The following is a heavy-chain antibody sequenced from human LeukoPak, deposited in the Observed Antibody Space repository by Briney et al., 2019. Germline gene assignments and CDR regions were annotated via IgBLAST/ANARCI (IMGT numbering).Heavy chain of an antibody. D-gene: IGHD2-15*01. J-gene: IGHJ6*04. Sequence: SETLSLTCAVYGGSFSGYYWSWIRQPPGKGLEWIGEINHSGSTNYNPSLKSRVTISVDTSKNQFSLKLSSVTAAGTAVYYCARVSTVAALKHYYYYYGMDVWGKGTTVTVSS. CDR1: GGSFSGYY. CDR2: INHSGST. CDR3: ARVSTVAALKHYYYYYGMDV. V-gene: IGHV4-34*01.